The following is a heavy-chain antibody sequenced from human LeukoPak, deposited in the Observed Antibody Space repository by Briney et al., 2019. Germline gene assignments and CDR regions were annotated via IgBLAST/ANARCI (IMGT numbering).Heavy chain of an antibody. V-gene: IGHV1-2*02. J-gene: IGHJ4*02. CDR1: GYTFTDHF. CDR2: ITPNSGGT. D-gene: IGHD6-13*01. CDR3: ARDFSSQVFDY. Sequence: GASVKLSCAASGYTFTDHFMHWVRQAPGQGLEWMGWITPNSGGTTYAPNFQGRVTMTRDTSISTAYMELSRLRSDDTAMYYCARDFSSQVFDYWGQGTQVTVSS.